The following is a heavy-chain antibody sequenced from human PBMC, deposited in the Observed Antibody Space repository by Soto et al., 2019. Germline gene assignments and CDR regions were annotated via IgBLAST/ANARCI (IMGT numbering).Heavy chain of an antibody. Sequence: SETLSLTCTVSGGSISSYYWSWIRQPPGKGLEWIGYIYYSGSTNYNPSLKSRVTISVDTSKNQFSLKLSSVTAADTAVYYCARARGEYLKKLKGIYFEYWGQGTLVTVSS. J-gene: IGHJ4*02. CDR1: GGSISSYY. CDR2: IYYSGST. D-gene: IGHD4-17*01. V-gene: IGHV4-59*01. CDR3: ARARGEYLKKLKGIYFEY.